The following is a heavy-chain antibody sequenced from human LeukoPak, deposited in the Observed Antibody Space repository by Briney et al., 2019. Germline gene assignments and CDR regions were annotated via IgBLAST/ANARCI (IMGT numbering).Heavy chain of an antibody. Sequence: GGSLRLSCAASGFTFSSYSMNWVRQAPGKGLEWVGRTKSKTDGGTTDYAAPVKGRFTISRDDSKNTLYLQMNSLKTEDTAVYYCTRGVVPAARVDYWGQGTLVTVSS. D-gene: IGHD2-2*01. V-gene: IGHV3-15*01. J-gene: IGHJ4*02. CDR3: TRGVVPAARVDY. CDR1: GFTFSSYS. CDR2: TKSKTDGGTT.